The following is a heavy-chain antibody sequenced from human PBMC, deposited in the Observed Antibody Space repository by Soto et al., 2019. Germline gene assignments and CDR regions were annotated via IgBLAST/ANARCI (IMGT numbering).Heavy chain of an antibody. CDR1: GFTFSSYA. D-gene: IGHD6-13*01. J-gene: IGHJ4*02. V-gene: IGHV3-23*01. CDR3: ARQSTGYSVEVDY. Sequence: GGSLRLSCAASGFTFSSYAMSWVRQAPGEGLEWVSSISGSGTSTYYADSVKGRFTISRDNSKNTMYLQMNSLRAEDTALYFCARQSTGYSVEVDYWGQGTLVTV. CDR2: ISGSGTST.